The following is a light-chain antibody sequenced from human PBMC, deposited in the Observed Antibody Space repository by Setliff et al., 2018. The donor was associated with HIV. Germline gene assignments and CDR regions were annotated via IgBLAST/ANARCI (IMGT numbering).Light chain of an antibody. CDR2: DVS. J-gene: IGLJ1*01. V-gene: IGLV2-14*03. CDR3: LSYTSSTPLYV. Sequence: QSVLTQPASVSGSPGQSITISCTGTSSDVGTYNFVSWYQQHPGKAPKLMIYDVSNRPSGISNRFSASKSGNTASLTISGFQAEDEADYYCLSYTSSTPLYVFGTGTKVTVL. CDR1: SSDVGTYNF.